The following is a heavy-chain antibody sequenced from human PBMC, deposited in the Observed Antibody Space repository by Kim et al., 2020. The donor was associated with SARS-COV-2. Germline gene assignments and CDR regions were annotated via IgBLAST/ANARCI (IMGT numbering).Heavy chain of an antibody. CDR3: ARVWDWKQRWFDS. J-gene: IGHJ5*01. Sequence: SETLSLTCIVSGGFVNSGSYYWSWIRQPPGKGLEWIGYIYYSGSTNYNPSLKSRVTISVDTSKNQFSLKLNSVTAADTAVYYCARVWDWKQRWFDSWGQGTLVTVSS. D-gene: IGHD1-1*01. CDR1: GGFVNSGSYY. V-gene: IGHV4-61*01. CDR2: IYYSGST.